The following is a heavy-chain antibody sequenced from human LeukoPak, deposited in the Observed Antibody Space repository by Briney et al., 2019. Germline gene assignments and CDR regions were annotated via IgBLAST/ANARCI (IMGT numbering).Heavy chain of an antibody. Sequence: GGSLRLSCAASGFTFSSYGMHWVRQAPGTGLEWVAVIWNDGSNKYYADSVKGRFTISRDNSKNTLYLQMNSLRAEDTAVYYCARDHDSSGYIDYWGQGTLVTVSS. CDR2: IWNDGSNK. V-gene: IGHV3-33*01. CDR1: GFTFSSYG. J-gene: IGHJ4*02. D-gene: IGHD3-22*01. CDR3: ARDHDSSGYIDY.